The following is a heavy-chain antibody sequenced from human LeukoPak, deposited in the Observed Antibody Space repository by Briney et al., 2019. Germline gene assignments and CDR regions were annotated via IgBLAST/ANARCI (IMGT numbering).Heavy chain of an antibody. D-gene: IGHD3-22*01. J-gene: IGHJ4*02. V-gene: IGHV4-38-2*01. CDR2: IYYSGST. CDR1: GFTFSSYGI. CDR3: ARASYSYDINGWVPFDY. Sequence: PGGSLRLSCAAPGFTFSSYGIHWVRQAPGKGLEWIGSIYYSGSTYYNPSLKSRVTISGDTSKNQFSLRLSSVTAADTAVYYCARASYSYDINGWVPFDYWGQGTLVTVSS.